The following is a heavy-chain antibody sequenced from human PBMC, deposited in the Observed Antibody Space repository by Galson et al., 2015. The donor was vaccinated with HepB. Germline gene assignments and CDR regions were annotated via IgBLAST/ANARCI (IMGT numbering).Heavy chain of an antibody. CDR1: GYTSTSYH. V-gene: IGHV1-46*01. D-gene: IGHD1-26*01. Sequence: SVKVSCKASGYTSTSYHIHWVRQAPGQGLEWMGIINPNDGDTSYPQKFQGRVTMTRDTSTSTVYMDLSSLRSEDTAVYYCAREVVATYYFDYWGQATLVTVSS. CDR2: INPNDGDT. CDR3: AREVVATYYFDY. J-gene: IGHJ4*02.